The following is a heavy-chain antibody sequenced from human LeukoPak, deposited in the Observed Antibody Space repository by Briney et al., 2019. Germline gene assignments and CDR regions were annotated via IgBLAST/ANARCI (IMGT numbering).Heavy chain of an antibody. V-gene: IGHV1-69*04. J-gene: IGHJ4*02. D-gene: IGHD3-22*01. Sequence: ASVKVSCTASGGTFSSYAISWVRQAPGQGLEWMGRIIPILGIANYAQKFQGRVTITADKSTSTAYMELSSLRSEDTAVYYCAREYYDSSGSDYWGQGTLVTVSS. CDR1: GGTFSSYA. CDR2: IIPILGIA. CDR3: AREYYDSSGSDY.